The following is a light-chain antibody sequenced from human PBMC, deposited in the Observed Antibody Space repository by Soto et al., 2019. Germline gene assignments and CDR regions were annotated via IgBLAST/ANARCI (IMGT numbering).Light chain of an antibody. Sequence: EIVLTQSPGTLSLSPGERATLSCRASQSVSSSYLAWYQQKPGQAPRLLIYGASSRATGIPDRFSGSGSGTDFPLTISRLEPEYFAVYYCQQYGSSPTFGGGTKVEIK. J-gene: IGKJ4*01. CDR3: QQYGSSPT. CDR2: GAS. V-gene: IGKV3-20*01. CDR1: QSVSSSY.